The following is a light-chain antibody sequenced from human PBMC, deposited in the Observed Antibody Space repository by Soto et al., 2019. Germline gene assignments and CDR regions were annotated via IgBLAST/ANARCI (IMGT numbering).Light chain of an antibody. CDR2: DVS. J-gene: IGLJ2*01. Sequence: QSVLTQPASVSGSPGQSITISCTGTSSDVGGYKYVSWYQQHPGKAPKLMIYDVSNRPSGVSNRFSGSKSSNTASLTISGLQAEDEADYYCSSYTSSTTLVFGGGTKLTVL. CDR3: SSYTSSTTLV. V-gene: IGLV2-14*01. CDR1: SSDVGGYKY.